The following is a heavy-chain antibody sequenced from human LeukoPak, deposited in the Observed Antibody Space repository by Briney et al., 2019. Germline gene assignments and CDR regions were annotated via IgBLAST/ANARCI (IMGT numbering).Heavy chain of an antibody. J-gene: IGHJ6*02. CDR1: GFSFRSFE. V-gene: IGHV3-48*03. D-gene: IGHD1-26*01. CDR2: ISSGAGTI. Sequence: SGGSLRLSCAASGFSFRSFEMSWARQAPGKGLECIAYISSGAGTIYHADSVKGRFTISRDNANNSLYLQMNGLRAEDTAIYYCARSTELSDPYFYYGMDVWGQGTTVTVSS. CDR3: ARSTELSDPYFYYGMDV.